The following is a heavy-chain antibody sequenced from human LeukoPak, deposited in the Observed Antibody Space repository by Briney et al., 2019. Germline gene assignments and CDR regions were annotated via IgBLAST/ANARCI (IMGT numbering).Heavy chain of an antibody. J-gene: IGHJ4*02. CDR3: ARGFGQQLVQGPY. CDR1: GGSFSGYY. Sequence: SETLSLTCAVYGGSFSGYYWSWIRQPSGKGLEWIGEINHSGSTNYNPSLKSRVTISVDTSKNQFSLKLSSVTAADTAVYYCARGFGQQLVQGPYWGQGTLVTVSS. V-gene: IGHV4-34*01. D-gene: IGHD6-13*01. CDR2: INHSGST.